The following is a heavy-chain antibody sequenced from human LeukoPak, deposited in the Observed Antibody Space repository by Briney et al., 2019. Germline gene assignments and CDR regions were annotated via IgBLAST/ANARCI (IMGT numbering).Heavy chain of an antibody. CDR2: IYRGGST. D-gene: IGHD1-26*01. V-gene: IGHV3-66*01. J-gene: IGHJ3*01. Sequence: PGGSLRLSCTASEFTVSSNYMTWVRQAPGKRLEWVSIIYRGGSTYYADSVKGRFTFSGDNSTNTLFLQMNSLRGEDTAVYYCAKGYSGGHYAEWAFDVWGQGTMVTVSS. CDR3: AKGYSGGHYAEWAFDV. CDR1: EFTVSSNY.